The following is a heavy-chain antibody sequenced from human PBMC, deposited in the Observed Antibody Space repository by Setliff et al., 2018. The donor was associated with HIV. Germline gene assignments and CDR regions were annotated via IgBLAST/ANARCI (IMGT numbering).Heavy chain of an antibody. J-gene: IGHJ5*02. Sequence: ASVKVSCKASGYTFTSYGITWVRQAPGQGLEWLGWISTYNGNTNYAQKFQGRVTMTTDTSTSTAYMDLRSLRSDDTAVYYCAVDSRSRPTTWGQGTLVTVPS. D-gene: IGHD5-12*01. CDR3: AVDSRSRPTT. CDR1: GYTFTSYG. V-gene: IGHV1-18*01. CDR2: ISTYNGNT.